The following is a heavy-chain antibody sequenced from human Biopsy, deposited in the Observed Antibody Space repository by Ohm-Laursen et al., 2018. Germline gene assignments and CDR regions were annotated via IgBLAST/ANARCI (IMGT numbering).Heavy chain of an antibody. V-gene: IGHV1-69*06. CDR1: GGTFSSYG. CDR3: ATKLTGYFHH. CDR2: NIPILGTG. Sequence: SSVKVSCNAPGGTFSSYGVNWVRQAPGQGLEWLGGNIPILGTGNYAQKFQDRVTVAADTSTSTATMELRSLRSDDTAVYYCATKLTGYFHHWGQGTLVIVSS. J-gene: IGHJ1*01. D-gene: IGHD3-9*01.